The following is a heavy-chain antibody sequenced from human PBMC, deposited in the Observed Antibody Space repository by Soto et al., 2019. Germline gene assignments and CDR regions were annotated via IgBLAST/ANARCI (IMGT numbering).Heavy chain of an antibody. CDR1: GFTFESYA. D-gene: IGHD6-19*01. V-gene: IGHV3-9*01. CDR2: ISWNSGSI. Sequence: DVQLVESGGGSVQPGSSLRLSCVAYGFTFESYAMHWVRQVPGKGLEWVSGISWNSGSIGYEDSVKGRFTISRDNAQKSLYLEMNSLRVEDTAFYYCVKDIHEQWLVSHFEYWGQGALVTVSS. J-gene: IGHJ4*02. CDR3: VKDIHEQWLVSHFEY.